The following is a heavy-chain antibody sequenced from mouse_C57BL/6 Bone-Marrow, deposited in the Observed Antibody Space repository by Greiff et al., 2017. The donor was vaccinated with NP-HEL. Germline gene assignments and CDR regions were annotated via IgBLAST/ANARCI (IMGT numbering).Heavy chain of an antibody. V-gene: IGHV1-59*01. J-gene: IGHJ2*01. D-gene: IGHD3-1*01. CDR3: ARCGAGGCYFDD. CDR1: GYTFTSYW. Sequence: VQLQQPGAELVRPGTSVKLSCKASGYTFTSYWMHWVKQRPGQGLEWIGVIDPSDSYTNYNQKFKGKATLTVDTSSSTAYMQLSSLTSEDSAVYYCARCGAGGCYFDDWGQGTPLTVSS. CDR2: IDPSDSYT.